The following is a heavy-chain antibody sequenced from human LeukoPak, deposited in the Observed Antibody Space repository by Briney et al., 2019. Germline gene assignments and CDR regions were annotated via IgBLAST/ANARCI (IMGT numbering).Heavy chain of an antibody. D-gene: IGHD3-22*01. Sequence: ASVKVSCKASGYTFTSYDINWVRQATGQGLEWMGWMNPNSGNTGYAQKFQGRVTITRNTSISTAYMELSSLRSEDTAVYYCARDSYYDSSGYYYDGGSDYWGQGTLVTVSS. J-gene: IGHJ4*02. CDR3: ARDSYYDSSGYYYDGGSDY. CDR2: MNPNSGNT. CDR1: GYTFTSYD. V-gene: IGHV1-8*03.